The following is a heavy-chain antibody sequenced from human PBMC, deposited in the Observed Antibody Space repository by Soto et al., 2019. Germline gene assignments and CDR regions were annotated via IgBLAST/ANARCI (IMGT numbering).Heavy chain of an antibody. CDR2: INAGNGNT. V-gene: IGHV1-3*05. Sequence: QVQLVQSGAEEKKPGDSVKVSCKASGYTFTSYAMHWVRQAPGQRLEWIGWINAGNGNTKYSQKFQDRVTITRDTSASTAYMELSSLRSEDTAVYYCARAPGGPGIAEYWGQGTLVTVSS. CDR1: GYTFTSYA. CDR3: ARAPGGPGIAEY. D-gene: IGHD6-13*01. J-gene: IGHJ4*02.